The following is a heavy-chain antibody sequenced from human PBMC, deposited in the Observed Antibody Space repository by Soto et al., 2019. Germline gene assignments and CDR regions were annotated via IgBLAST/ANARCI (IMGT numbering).Heavy chain of an antibody. D-gene: IGHD3-10*01. CDR1: AGSISSGDYY. J-gene: IGHJ3*02. CDR2: IHYSGST. CDR3: TYYTSGTAFDI. V-gene: IGHV4-30-4*01. Sequence: QVQLQESGPGLVKPSQTLSLTCTVSAGSISSGDYYWSWIRQPPGKGLEWIGYIHYSGSTYYNPSLKSRVTISVDTSKNQFSLKLSAVTAADTAVYYCTYYTSGTAFDIWGQGTMVTVSS.